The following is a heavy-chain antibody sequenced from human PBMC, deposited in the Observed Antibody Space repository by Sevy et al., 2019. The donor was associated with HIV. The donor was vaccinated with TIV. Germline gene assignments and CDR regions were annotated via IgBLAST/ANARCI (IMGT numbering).Heavy chain of an antibody. CDR3: SRRVYGDYVGWFDP. J-gene: IGHJ5*02. CDR1: GGSMSSSSYY. V-gene: IGHV4-39*01. Sequence: SETLSLTCDVSGGSMSSSSYYWDWIRQPPGKGLEWIGSIYYSGDTYYHPSLKSRVTISVDTSKNQFSLKLSSLTAADTAVYHCSRRVYGDYVGWFDPWGQGTLVTVSS. CDR2: IYYSGDT. D-gene: IGHD4-17*01.